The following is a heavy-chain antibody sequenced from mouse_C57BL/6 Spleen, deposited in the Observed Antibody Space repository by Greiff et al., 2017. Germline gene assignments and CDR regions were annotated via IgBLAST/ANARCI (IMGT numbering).Heavy chain of an antibody. Sequence: VKLVESGAELVKPGASVKLSCKASGYTFTEYTIHWVKPRSGQGLEWIGWFYPGSGSITYNEKFKDKATLTADKSSSTVYMELSRLTSEDSAVYFCERHEGWGYDPDCDYWGQGTTLTVSS. D-gene: IGHD2-2*01. J-gene: IGHJ2*01. V-gene: IGHV1-62-2*01. CDR1: GYTFTEYT. CDR2: FYPGSGSI. CDR3: ERHEGWGYDPDCDY.